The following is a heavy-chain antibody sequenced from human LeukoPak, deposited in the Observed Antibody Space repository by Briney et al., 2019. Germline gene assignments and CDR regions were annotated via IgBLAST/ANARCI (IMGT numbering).Heavy chain of an antibody. V-gene: IGHV1-24*01. CDR2: FDPEDGET. CDR1: GYTLTELS. Sequence: ASVKVSCKVSGYTLTELSMHWVRQAPGKGLEWMGGFDPEDGETIYAQKFQGRVTMTEDTSTDTAYMELSSLRSEDTAVYYCATDRAGPRANNWFDPWGQGTLVTVSS. J-gene: IGHJ5*02. CDR3: ATDRAGPRANNWFDP. D-gene: IGHD6-19*01.